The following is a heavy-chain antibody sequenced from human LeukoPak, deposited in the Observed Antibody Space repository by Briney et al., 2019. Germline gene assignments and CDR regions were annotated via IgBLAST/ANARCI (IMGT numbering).Heavy chain of an antibody. CDR3: AKDFGAADDS. CDR2: IGSSGGST. D-gene: IGHD3-3*01. V-gene: IGHV3-23*01. J-gene: IGHJ4*02. Sequence: PGGSLRLSCAASEFTFSNYGMSWVRQAPGKGLEWVSGIGSSGGSTYYADSVKGRFTISRDNSKNALYLQMNSLRAEDTAVYYCAKDFGAADDSWGQGTLVTVSS. CDR1: EFTFSNYG.